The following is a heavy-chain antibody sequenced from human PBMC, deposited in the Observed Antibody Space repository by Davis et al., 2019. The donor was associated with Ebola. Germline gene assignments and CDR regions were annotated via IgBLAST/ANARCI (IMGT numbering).Heavy chain of an antibody. CDR2: IPYDGKDI. V-gene: IGHV3-30*04. Sequence: SLKTPCASSGFIFKTYTMHWVRQAAGKGLEWVAVIPYDGKDISYAESVRGRFTISRDNSKNTLHLQMNSLRTEDTALYYCVREIYDYVCLAYFHYWGQGTLVTVSS. CDR1: GFIFKTYT. CDR3: VREIYDYVCLAYFHY. D-gene: IGHD3-16*01. J-gene: IGHJ4*02.